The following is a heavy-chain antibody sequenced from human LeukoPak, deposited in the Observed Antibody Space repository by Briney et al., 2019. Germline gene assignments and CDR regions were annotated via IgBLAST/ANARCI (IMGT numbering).Heavy chain of an antibody. J-gene: IGHJ4*02. D-gene: IGHD2-8*01. CDR2: ISHSGST. Sequence: SETLSLTCTVSGGSISSSSYYWGWIRQPPGKGLEWIASISHSGSTYCNPSLKSRVTISVDMSKNQFSLQLSSVTAADTAVYYCGRGERGVDYWGQGTLVTVSS. V-gene: IGHV4-39*07. CDR3: GRGERGVDY. CDR1: GGSISSSSYY.